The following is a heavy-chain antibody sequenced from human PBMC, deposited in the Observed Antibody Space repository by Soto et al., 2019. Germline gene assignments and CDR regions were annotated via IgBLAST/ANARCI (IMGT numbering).Heavy chain of an antibody. V-gene: IGHV1-18*01. CDR3: ARDHRPMDAFDI. D-gene: IGHD2-2*01. CDR2: ISAYNGNT. Sequence: ASVKVSCKASGYTFTSYGISWVRQAPGQGLEWMGWISAYNGNTNYAQKLQGRVTMTTDTSTSTAYMELRSLRSDDTSVYYCARDHRPMDAFDIWGQGTMVTVSS. CDR1: GYTFTSYG. J-gene: IGHJ3*02.